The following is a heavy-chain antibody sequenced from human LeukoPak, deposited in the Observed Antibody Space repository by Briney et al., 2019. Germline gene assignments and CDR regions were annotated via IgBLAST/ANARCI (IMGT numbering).Heavy chain of an antibody. CDR3: AIGYDAFDI. Sequence: PSETLSLTCTVSGGSIDSGSYYWGWIRQPPGKGLEWIGSIYYTGSTNYNPSLKSRVTISVDTSKNQFSLKLSSVTAADTAVYYCAIGYDAFDIWGQGTMVTVSS. J-gene: IGHJ3*02. V-gene: IGHV4-39*07. CDR2: IYYTGST. CDR1: GGSIDSGSYY.